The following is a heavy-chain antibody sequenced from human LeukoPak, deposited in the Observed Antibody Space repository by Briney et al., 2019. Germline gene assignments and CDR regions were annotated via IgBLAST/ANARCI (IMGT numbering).Heavy chain of an antibody. J-gene: IGHJ4*02. CDR2: IYYNGIS. D-gene: IGHD3-3*01. Sequence: PSETLSLTCTVSGGSISGYYWSWIRQPPGKGLEWIAYIYYNGISNYNPSLKSRVIISVDSSKNQFSLKLSSVTAADTAVYYCARGGDFWDLTFDYWGQGTLVTVSS. CDR1: GGSISGYY. V-gene: IGHV4-59*01. CDR3: ARGGDFWDLTFDY.